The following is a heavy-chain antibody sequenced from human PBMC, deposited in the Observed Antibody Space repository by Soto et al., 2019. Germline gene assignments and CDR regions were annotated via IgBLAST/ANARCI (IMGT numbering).Heavy chain of an antibody. V-gene: IGHV3-74*01. CDR1: GFTFSTYW. D-gene: IGHD3-22*01. Sequence: VQLVESGGGLVQPGGSLRLSCAGTGFTFSTYWMHWVRQVPGKGLEWVSRVKTDGTNTGYADSVKGRFTISRDNAKNTLSLEMSNLRADDTAVYDCARGGVIVVSVDVWGQGTTVTVSS. J-gene: IGHJ6*02. CDR2: VKTDGTNT. CDR3: ARGGVIVVSVDV.